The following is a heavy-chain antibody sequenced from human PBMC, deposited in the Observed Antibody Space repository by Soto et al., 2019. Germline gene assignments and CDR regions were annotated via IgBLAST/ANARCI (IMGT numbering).Heavy chain of an antibody. J-gene: IGHJ6*02. CDR2: IVVGSGNT. CDR1: GFTFTSSA. CDR3: AASLGYYDFWSGYLRGYGMDV. V-gene: IGHV1-58*01. Sequence: SVKVSGKASGFTFTSSAVQWVRQARGQRLEWIGWIVVGSGNTNYAQKFQERVTITRDMSTSTAYMELSSLRSEDTAVYYCAASLGYYDFWSGYLRGYGMDVWGQGTTVTVSS. D-gene: IGHD3-3*01.